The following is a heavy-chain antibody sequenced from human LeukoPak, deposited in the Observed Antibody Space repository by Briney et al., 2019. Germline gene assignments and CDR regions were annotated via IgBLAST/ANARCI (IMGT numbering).Heavy chain of an antibody. J-gene: IGHJ4*02. Sequence: ASVKVSCTVSGYTLTELSMHWVRQAPGKGLEWMGGFDPEDGETIYAQKFQGRVTMTEDTSTDTAYMELSSLRSEDTAVYYCATDLWPPPIAAAGQNPIIDVRTWGQGTLVTVSS. CDR2: FDPEDGET. CDR3: ATDLWPPPIAAAGQNPIIDVRT. V-gene: IGHV1-24*01. CDR1: GYTLTELS. D-gene: IGHD6-13*01.